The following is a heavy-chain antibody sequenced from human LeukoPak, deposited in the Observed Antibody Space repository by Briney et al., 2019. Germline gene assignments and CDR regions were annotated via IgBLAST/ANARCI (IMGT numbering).Heavy chain of an antibody. J-gene: IGHJ4*02. Sequence: TLSLTCTVSGGSISSYYWSWIRQPPGKALEWLALIYWDDDKRYSPSLKSRLTITKDTSKNQVVLTMTNMDPVGTATYYCARLRYFDWLHIDYWGQGTLVTVSS. CDR3: ARLRYFDWLHIDY. CDR2: IYWDDDK. D-gene: IGHD3-9*01. V-gene: IGHV2-5*08. CDR1: GGSISSYYW.